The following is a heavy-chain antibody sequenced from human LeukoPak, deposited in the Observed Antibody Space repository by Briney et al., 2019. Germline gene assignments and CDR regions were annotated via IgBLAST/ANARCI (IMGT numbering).Heavy chain of an antibody. V-gene: IGHV3-20*04. Sequence: GGSLRLSCAASGFTFDDYAMSWVRQAPGKGLEWVSGINWNGGSTDYADSVRGRFTISRDNAKNSLYLQMDSLRAEDTAVYYCAREFLITTMVRGSTFYYYYMDVWGKGTTVTISS. CDR3: AREFLITTMVRGSTFYYYYMDV. J-gene: IGHJ6*03. D-gene: IGHD3-10*01. CDR1: GFTFDDYA. CDR2: INWNGGST.